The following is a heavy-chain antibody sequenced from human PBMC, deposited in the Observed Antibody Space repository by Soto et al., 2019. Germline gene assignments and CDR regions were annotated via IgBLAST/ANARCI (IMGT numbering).Heavy chain of an antibody. D-gene: IGHD6-13*01. V-gene: IGHV1-69*01. J-gene: IGHJ4*02. Sequence: QVQLVQSGAEVKKPGSSVKVSCKASGGTLSSYTISWVRQAPGQGLEWMGGIIPIFGTTDYAHKFQDRVTSTADESTSTSNMELSSLTYDDMATYFFSISTSYGRGDYWGPVNLVTVSS. CDR1: GGTLSSYT. CDR2: IIPIFGTT. CDR3: SISTSYGRGDY.